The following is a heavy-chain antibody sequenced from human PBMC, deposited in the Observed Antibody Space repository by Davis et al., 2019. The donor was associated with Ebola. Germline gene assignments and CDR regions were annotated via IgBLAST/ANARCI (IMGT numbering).Heavy chain of an antibody. CDR3: AKEWEQLVDY. Sequence: GESLKISCAASGFTFSSYGMHWVRQAPGKGLEWVAVISYDGSNKYYADSVKGRFTISRDNSKNTLYLQMNSLRAEDTAVYYCAKEWEQLVDYWGQGTLVTVSS. V-gene: IGHV3-30*18. CDR1: GFTFSSYG. D-gene: IGHD6-13*01. J-gene: IGHJ4*02. CDR2: ISYDGSNK.